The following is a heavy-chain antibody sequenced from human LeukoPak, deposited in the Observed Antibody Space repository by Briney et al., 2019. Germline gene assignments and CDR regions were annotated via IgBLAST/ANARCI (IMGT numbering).Heavy chain of an antibody. D-gene: IGHD1-26*01. J-gene: IGHJ4*02. Sequence: SDTLSLTCSVSGVYTRSYYWGWVRQPAGKGLEWIGRKDSIGSTHYNPSLKSRITMSVDTSKNEFSLSVRSVTAADTAVYFCGRQGYTASYYFLDYWSQGTLVTVSS. CDR3: GRQGYTASYYFLDY. V-gene: IGHV4-4*07. CDR1: GVYTRSYY. CDR2: KDSIGST.